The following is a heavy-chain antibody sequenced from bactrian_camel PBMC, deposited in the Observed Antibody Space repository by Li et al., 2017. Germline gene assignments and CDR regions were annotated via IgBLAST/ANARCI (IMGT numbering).Heavy chain of an antibody. CDR3: AAHRYGGSGGCPSIRRLYEYNY. Sequence: DVQLVESGGGSVQAGGSLRVSCAASGSTHMRYCMAWFRQAPGKEREGIAGVDSDGSISYADSVKGRFIISQDNTKYTLYLQMNSLKPEDTAMYYCAAHRYGGSGGCPSIRRLYEYNYWGQGTQVTVS. CDR2: VDSDGSI. V-gene: IGHV3S10*01. CDR1: GSTHMRYC. D-gene: IGHD6*01. J-gene: IGHJ4*01.